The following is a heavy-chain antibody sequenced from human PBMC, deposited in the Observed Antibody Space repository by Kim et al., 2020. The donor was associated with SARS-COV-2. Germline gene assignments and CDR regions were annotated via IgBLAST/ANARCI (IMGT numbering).Heavy chain of an antibody. CDR2: IYYSGST. V-gene: IGHV4-39*01. J-gene: IGHJ4*02. D-gene: IGHD3-9*01. CDR3: ARNDYDILTGSNPFDY. Sequence: SETLSLTCTVSGGSISSSSYYWGWIRQPPGKGLEWIGSIYYSGSTYYNPSLKSRVTISVDTSKNQFSLKLSSVTAADTAVYYCARNDYDILTGSNPFDYWGQGTLVTVSS. CDR1: GGSISSSSYY.